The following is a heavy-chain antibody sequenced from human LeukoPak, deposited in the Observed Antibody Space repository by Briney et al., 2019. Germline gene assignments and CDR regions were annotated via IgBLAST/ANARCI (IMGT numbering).Heavy chain of an antibody. CDR2: INHSGST. V-gene: IGHV4-34*01. CDR1: GGSFSGYY. D-gene: IGHD3-10*01. J-gene: IGHJ5*02. Sequence: PSETLSLTCAVYGGSFSGYYWSWIRQPPGKGLEWIGEINHSGSTNYNPSLKSRVTISVDTSKNQFSLKLSSVTAADTAVYYCARLRITMVRGVMANWFDPWGQGTLVTVSS. CDR3: ARLRITMVRGVMANWFDP.